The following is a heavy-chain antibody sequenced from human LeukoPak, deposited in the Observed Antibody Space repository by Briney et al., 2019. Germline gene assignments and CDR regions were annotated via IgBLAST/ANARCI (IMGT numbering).Heavy chain of an antibody. Sequence: AASVKVSCKTSGYAFTGFYIHWVRQAPGQGLEWLGWMSASSGNTGYAQKFQGRVSMTRATSISTAYLELTSLTFDDTAVYYCARTPPKGDIDYWGQGALVTVSS. CDR1: GYAFTGFY. J-gene: IGHJ4*02. D-gene: IGHD2-21*02. CDR2: MSASSGNT. V-gene: IGHV1-8*02. CDR3: ARTPPKGDIDY.